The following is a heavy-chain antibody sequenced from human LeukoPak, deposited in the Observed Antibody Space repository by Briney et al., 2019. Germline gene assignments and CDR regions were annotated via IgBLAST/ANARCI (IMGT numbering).Heavy chain of an antibody. CDR3: AKDKGYSSGWYLLDP. Sequence: PGGSLRLSCAASGFSFSTYAMNWVRQAPGKGLEWVSSISGSGESTYYAESVKGRFSVSRDNSKDTLYLQMNDLRVEDTAVYFCAKDKGYSSGWYLLDPWGQGTLVTVSS. D-gene: IGHD6-19*01. CDR2: ISGSGEST. CDR1: GFSFSTYA. V-gene: IGHV3-23*01. J-gene: IGHJ5*02.